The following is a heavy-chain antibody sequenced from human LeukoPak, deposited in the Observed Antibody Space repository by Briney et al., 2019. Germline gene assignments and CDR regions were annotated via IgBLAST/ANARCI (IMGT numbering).Heavy chain of an antibody. CDR1: GGTFSSYA. CDR2: IIPIFGIA. CDR3: AGREGGNSGYYFDY. J-gene: IGHJ4*02. Sequence: SVKVSCKASGGTFSSYAISWVRQAPGQGLEWMGRIIPIFGIANYAQKFQGRVTITADKSTSTAYMELSSLRSEDTAVYYCAGREGGNSGYYFDYWGQGTLVTVSS. V-gene: IGHV1-69*04. D-gene: IGHD4-23*01.